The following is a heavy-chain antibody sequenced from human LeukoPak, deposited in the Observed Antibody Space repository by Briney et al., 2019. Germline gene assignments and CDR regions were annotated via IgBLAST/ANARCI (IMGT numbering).Heavy chain of an antibody. CDR2: IYYSGST. J-gene: IGHJ4*02. V-gene: IGHV4-59*01. D-gene: IGHD7-27*01. Sequence: SETLSLTCTVSGGSISSYYWSWIRQPPGKGLEWIGYIYYSGSTNYNPPLKSRVTISVDTSKNQFSLELSSVTAADTAVYYCARTNWGWGTSQTHAHSFDYWGQGILVTVSS. CDR3: ARTNWGWGTSQTHAHSFDY. CDR1: GGSISSYY.